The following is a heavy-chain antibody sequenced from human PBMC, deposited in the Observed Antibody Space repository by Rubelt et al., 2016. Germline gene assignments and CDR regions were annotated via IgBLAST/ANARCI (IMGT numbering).Heavy chain of an antibody. Sequence: PGKGLEWVGRIKSKTDGGTTDYAAPVKGRFTISRDDSKNTLYLQMNSLKTEDTAVYYSTTDLSGSYYGDYWGQGTLVTVSS. CDR3: TTDLSGSYYGDY. D-gene: IGHD1-26*01. V-gene: IGHV3-15*01. J-gene: IGHJ4*02. CDR2: IKSKTDGGTT.